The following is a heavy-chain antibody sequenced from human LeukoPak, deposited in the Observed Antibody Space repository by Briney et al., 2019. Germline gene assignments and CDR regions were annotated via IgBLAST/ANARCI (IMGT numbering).Heavy chain of an antibody. CDR1: GFTFNSYS. CDR3: ARGSMSYFDY. CDR2: ISSSSGYI. J-gene: IGHJ4*02. V-gene: IGHV3-21*01. Sequence: GGSLRLSCAASGFTFNSYSLNWVRQAPGKGLEWVSSISSSSGYIYYADSVKGRFTISRDGAKNSVYLQMNSLRAEDTAVYYCARGSMSYFDYWGQGTLVTVSS.